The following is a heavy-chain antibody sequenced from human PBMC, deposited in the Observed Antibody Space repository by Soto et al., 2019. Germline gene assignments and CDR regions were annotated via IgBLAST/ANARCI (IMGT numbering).Heavy chain of an antibody. J-gene: IGHJ6*02. V-gene: IGHV6-1*01. D-gene: IGHD2-2*02. CDR1: GDSVSSNSAA. Sequence: SQTLSLTCAVSGDSVSSNSAAWNWIRQSASRGLEWLGRTYYRSKWYNDYAVSVKSRITINPDTSKNQFSLQLNSVTPEDTAVYYCARGLGYCSSTSCYTGRNYYGMDVWGQGTTVTVSS. CDR3: ARGLGYCSSTSCYTGRNYYGMDV. CDR2: TYYRSKWYN.